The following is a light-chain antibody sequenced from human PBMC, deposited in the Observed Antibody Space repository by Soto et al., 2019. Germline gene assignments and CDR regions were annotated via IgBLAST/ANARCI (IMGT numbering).Light chain of an antibody. V-gene: IGKV3-15*01. CDR1: QSVSSN. Sequence: EIVMTQSPATLSVSPGERATLSCRASQSVSSNLSWYQQQPGQAPRLLISGASTRATGIPARFSGSGSGTEFTLTISSLQSEDVAVYYCQQYNNWPSWTFGQGTKVEIK. J-gene: IGKJ1*01. CDR2: GAS. CDR3: QQYNNWPSWT.